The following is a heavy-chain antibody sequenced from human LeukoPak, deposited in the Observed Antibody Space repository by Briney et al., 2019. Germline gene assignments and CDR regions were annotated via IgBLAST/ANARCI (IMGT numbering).Heavy chain of an antibody. CDR2: ISDDSSFT. Sequence: GGSLRLSCTASVLVFGKYAMAWVRQAPGKGLECVSIISDDSSFTYYLDSVKGRSTIFRDNSKNTLYLHMNSLKAEDTAVYYCAKGRCSGPGCDSFDYWGQGALVTVSS. CDR3: AKGRCSGPGCDSFDY. CDR1: VLVFGKYA. V-gene: IGHV3-23*01. D-gene: IGHD5-12*01. J-gene: IGHJ4*02.